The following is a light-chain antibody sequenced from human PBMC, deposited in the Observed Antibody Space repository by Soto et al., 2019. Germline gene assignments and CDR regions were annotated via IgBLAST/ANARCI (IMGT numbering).Light chain of an antibody. Sequence: DIVLTQSPATLSLSPGERATLSCRASQSVSSFLAWYQQKPGQAPRLLIYGAFNRATGIPDRFSGSGSGTDFTLTISGLEPEDFAVYYCQQRSNWPPESTFGQGTRLEIK. V-gene: IGKV3-11*01. J-gene: IGKJ5*01. CDR2: GAF. CDR3: QQRSNWPPEST. CDR1: QSVSSF.